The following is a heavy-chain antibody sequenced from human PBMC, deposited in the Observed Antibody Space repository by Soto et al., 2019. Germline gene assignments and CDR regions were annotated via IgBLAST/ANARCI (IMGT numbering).Heavy chain of an antibody. V-gene: IGHV1-46*03. CDR1: GYTFTCQY. J-gene: IGHJ4*02. Sequence: GASVEVSCKASGYTFTCQYMYWVRQAPGQGLEWMGIINPSGGSTSYAQKFQGRVTMTRDTSTSTVYMELSSLRSEDTAVYYCAREEPTYYDILTGYWPPDYWGQGTLVTVS. CDR2: INPSGGST. CDR3: AREEPTYYDILTGYWPPDY. D-gene: IGHD3-9*01.